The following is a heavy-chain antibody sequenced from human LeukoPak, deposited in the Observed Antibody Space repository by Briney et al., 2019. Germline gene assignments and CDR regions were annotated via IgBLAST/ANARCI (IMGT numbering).Heavy chain of an antibody. CDR3: AKDDRWLQFCC. D-gene: IGHD5-24*01. CDR2: INGGGST. CDR1: GFTFSNNS. Sequence: GGSLRLSCAASGFTFSNNSMSWVRQAPGKGLEWVSVINGGGSTTYYASLKAGFTTSSNNTNNPLYLQMNSLRAEDTAVYYCAKDDRWLQFCCWGQGTLVTVSA. J-gene: IGHJ4*02. V-gene: IGHV3-23*03.